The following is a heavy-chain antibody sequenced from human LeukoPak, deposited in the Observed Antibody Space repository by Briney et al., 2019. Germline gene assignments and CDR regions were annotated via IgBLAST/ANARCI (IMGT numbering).Heavy chain of an antibody. CDR1: GFTFYDYG. J-gene: IGHJ6*03. CDR2: INWNGGST. Sequence: GGSLRLSCAASGFTFYDYGMSWVRQAPGKGLEWVSGINWNGGSTGYADSVKGRFTISRDNAKNSLYLQMNSLRAEDTALYYCARVSSTSCPGCYYYYYMDVWGKGTTVTVSS. CDR3: ARVSSTSCPGCYYYYYMDV. V-gene: IGHV3-20*04. D-gene: IGHD2-2*01.